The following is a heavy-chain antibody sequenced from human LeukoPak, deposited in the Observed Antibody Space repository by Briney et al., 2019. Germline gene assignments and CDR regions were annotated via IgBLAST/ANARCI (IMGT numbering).Heavy chain of an antibody. CDR2: ISYSGST. V-gene: IGHV4-30-4*01. CDR3: ARVPHSGYYPLDY. D-gene: IGHD3-22*01. Sequence: SQTLSLTCTASGASLSSGDHLWTWVRHPPGKGLEWIGYISYSGSTYYNPSLKSRVTMSADTSKNHLSLRLSSVTVADTAVYYCARVPHSGYYPLDYWGPGTLVTVSS. CDR1: GASLSSGDHL. J-gene: IGHJ4*02.